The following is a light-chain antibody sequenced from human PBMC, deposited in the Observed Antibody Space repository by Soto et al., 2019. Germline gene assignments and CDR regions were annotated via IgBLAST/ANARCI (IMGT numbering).Light chain of an antibody. CDR3: ASWDDSLNGHV. Sequence: QSVLTQPPSASGTPGQRVTVSCSGSSSNIASNTVNWYQQLPGTAPKLLIYSNDQRPSGVPDLFSASKSGTSASLAISGLQSEDEADYYCASWDDSLNGHVFGTGTKVTVL. V-gene: IGLV1-44*01. CDR1: SSNIASNT. CDR2: SND. J-gene: IGLJ1*01.